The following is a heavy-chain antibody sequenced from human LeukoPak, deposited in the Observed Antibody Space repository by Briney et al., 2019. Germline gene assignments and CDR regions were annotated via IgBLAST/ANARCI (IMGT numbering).Heavy chain of an antibody. CDR2: INHRGDT. CDR3: ARGPTISETGYFDY. J-gene: IGHJ4*03. Sequence: PSETLSLTCAVYGGSFSTYYWSWIRQSPGKGLEWIAEINHRGDTNYNPSVKSRVTISVDTSKSQFSLKVSSLTAADTAVYYCARGPTISETGYFDYWGQGTPVTVSS. V-gene: IGHV4-34*01. D-gene: IGHD1-1*01. CDR1: GGSFSTYY.